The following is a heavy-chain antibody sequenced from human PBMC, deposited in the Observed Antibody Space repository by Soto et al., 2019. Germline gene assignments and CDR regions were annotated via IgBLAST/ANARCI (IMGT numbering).Heavy chain of an antibody. CDR2: IKQDGSET. CDR1: DFTFSRYW. Sequence: GGSLRLSCAASDFTFSRYWMNWVRQAPGKGLEWVANIKQDGSETYYVDSVKGRFTISRDNSKNTLYLQMNSLRAEDTAVYYCAKVVVPAAHGEALYYYYGMDVWGQGTTVTVSS. D-gene: IGHD2-2*01. V-gene: IGHV3-7*03. J-gene: IGHJ6*02. CDR3: AKVVVPAAHGEALYYYYGMDV.